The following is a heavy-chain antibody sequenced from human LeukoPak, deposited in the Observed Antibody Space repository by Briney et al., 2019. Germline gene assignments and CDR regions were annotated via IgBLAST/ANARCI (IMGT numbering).Heavy chain of an antibody. CDR3: ASDALYYYDSSGYYC. Sequence: PGGSLRLSCAASGFTFSSYSMNWVRQAPGKGLEWVSSISSSSSYIYYADSVKGRFTISRGNAKNSLYLQMNSLRAEDTAVYYCASDALYYYDSSGYYCWGQGTLVTVSS. CDR2: ISSSSSYI. J-gene: IGHJ4*02. V-gene: IGHV3-21*01. CDR1: GFTFSSYS. D-gene: IGHD3-22*01.